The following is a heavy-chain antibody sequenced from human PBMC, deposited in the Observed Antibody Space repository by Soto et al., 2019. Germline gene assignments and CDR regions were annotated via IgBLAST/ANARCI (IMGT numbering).Heavy chain of an antibody. CDR2: LSGSGGNT. Sequence: EVQLLESGGGLVQPGGSLRLSCAASGFTFSTYAMSWVRQAPGKGLVWVSTLSGSGGNTYNADSVKGRFTISRDNSKKPLYLQMNSLRAEDTAVYYCAKGKGREVANWCFDLWGRGTLVTVSS. CDR3: AKGKGREVANWCFDL. V-gene: IGHV3-23*01. J-gene: IGHJ2*01. CDR1: GFTFSTYA.